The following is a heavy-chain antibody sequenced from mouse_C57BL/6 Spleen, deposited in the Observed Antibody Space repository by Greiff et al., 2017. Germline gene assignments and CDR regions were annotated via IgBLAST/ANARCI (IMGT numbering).Heavy chain of an antibody. CDR1: GYTFTSYW. CDR3: ARSDYGSFDY. Sequence: QVQLQQSGAELVKPGASVKLSCKASGYTFTSYWMQWVKQRPGQGLEWIGEIDPSDSYTNYNQKFKGKATLTVDTSSSTAYMQLSSLTSEDSAVYYCARSDYGSFDYWGQGTTLTVSS. CDR2: IDPSDSYT. J-gene: IGHJ2*01. D-gene: IGHD1-1*01. V-gene: IGHV1-50*01.